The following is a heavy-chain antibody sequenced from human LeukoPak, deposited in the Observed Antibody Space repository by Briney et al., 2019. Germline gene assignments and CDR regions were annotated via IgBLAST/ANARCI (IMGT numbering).Heavy chain of an antibody. D-gene: IGHD6-13*01. Sequence: PSETLSLTCAVSGGSISSGGYSWSWIRQPPGKGLEWIGYIYHSGSTYYNPSLKSRVTISVDRSKNQFSLKLSSVTAADTAVYYCARDAVGSSPRWGQGTMVTVSS. J-gene: IGHJ3*01. V-gene: IGHV4-30-2*01. CDR2: IYHSGST. CDR3: ARDAVGSSPR. CDR1: GGSISSGGYS.